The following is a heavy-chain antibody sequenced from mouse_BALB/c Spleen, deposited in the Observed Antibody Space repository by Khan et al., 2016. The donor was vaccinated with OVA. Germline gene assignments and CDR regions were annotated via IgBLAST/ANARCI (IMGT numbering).Heavy chain of an antibody. CDR3: ARVYGGDFDY. D-gene: IGHD1-1*01. Sequence: EVKLEESGPGLVKPSQSLSLTCTVTGYSITSDYAWNWIRQFPGNKLEWMGFISYSGNTNYNPSFKSRISITRDTSKNQFFLQLNSVTTEDTATYYCARVYGGDFDYWGQGTTLTVSS. J-gene: IGHJ2*01. CDR2: ISYSGNT. CDR1: GYSITSDYA. V-gene: IGHV3-2*02.